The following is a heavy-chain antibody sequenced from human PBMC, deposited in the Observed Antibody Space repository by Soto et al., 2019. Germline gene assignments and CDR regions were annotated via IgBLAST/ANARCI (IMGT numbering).Heavy chain of an antibody. CDR1: GFTFRNAW. Sequence: GGSLRLSCAASGFTFRNAWMSWVRQAPGKGLEWVGRIKSKTDGGTTDYAAPVKGRFTISRDNSKNTLYLQMNSLNTEATAVYSGTSHHSSSSPDAFDIWGQGTMVTVSS. CDR2: IKSKTDGGTT. V-gene: IGHV3-15*01. CDR3: TSHHSSSSPDAFDI. D-gene: IGHD6-13*01. J-gene: IGHJ3*02.